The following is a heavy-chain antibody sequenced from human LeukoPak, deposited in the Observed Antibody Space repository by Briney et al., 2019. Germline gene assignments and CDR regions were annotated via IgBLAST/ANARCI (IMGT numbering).Heavy chain of an antibody. CDR1: GFTVSSNY. CDR2: IYSGGST. V-gene: IGHV3-53*04. CDR3: ARQYCSGGSCYLDYFDH. D-gene: IGHD2-15*01. Sequence: PGGSLRVSSAASGFTVSSNYMIWRRQAPGKGLGWGSVIYSGGSTYYADSVKGRFTISRHNSKNTLYLQMNSLRAEDTAVYYCARQYCSGGSCYLDYFDHWGQGTLVTVSS. J-gene: IGHJ4*02.